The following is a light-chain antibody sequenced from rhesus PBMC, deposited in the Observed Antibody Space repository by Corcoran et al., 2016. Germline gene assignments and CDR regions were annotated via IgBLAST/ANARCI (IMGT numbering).Light chain of an antibody. V-gene: IGKV1-74*01. Sequence: DIQMTQSPSSLSASVGDRVTITCWASENVNNYLHWYQQKPGKAPKLLNYAASILQSGVPSRFSGSGSWTDYTFTISSLQPGDAATYYCRHSYGTPLTFGGETKVEIK. J-gene: IGKJ4*01. CDR2: AAS. CDR3: RHSYGTPLT. CDR1: ENVNNY.